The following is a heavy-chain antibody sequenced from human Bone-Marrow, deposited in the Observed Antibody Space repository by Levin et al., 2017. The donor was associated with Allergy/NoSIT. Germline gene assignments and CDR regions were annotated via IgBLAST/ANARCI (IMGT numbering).Heavy chain of an antibody. V-gene: IGHV3-9*01. CDR1: GFTFGDYA. CDR2: FSWNGDRI. J-gene: IGHJ5*01. CDR3: AKDIQRRISMFGGQKRGLDS. Sequence: QAGGSLRLSCAGSGFTFGDYAMHWVRQGPDKGLEWVAGFSWNGDRIGYADSVKGRFTISRDNALGFLYLHMNSLRTEDTALYYCAKDIQRRISMFGGQKRGLDSWGQGTLVTVSS. D-gene: IGHD3-3*01.